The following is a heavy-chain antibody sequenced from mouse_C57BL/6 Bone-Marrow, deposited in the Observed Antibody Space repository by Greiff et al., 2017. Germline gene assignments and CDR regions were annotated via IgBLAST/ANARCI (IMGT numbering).Heavy chain of an antibody. Sequence: VKLQESGAELVKPGASVKISCKASGYAFSSYWMNWVKQRPGTGLEWIGQIYPGDGDTNYNGKFKGKATLTADKSSSTAYMQLSSLTSEDSAVYFCARLILRYYAMDYWGQGTSVTVSS. CDR1: GYAFSSYW. D-gene: IGHD1-1*01. V-gene: IGHV1-80*01. J-gene: IGHJ4*01. CDR2: IYPGDGDT. CDR3: ARLILRYYAMDY.